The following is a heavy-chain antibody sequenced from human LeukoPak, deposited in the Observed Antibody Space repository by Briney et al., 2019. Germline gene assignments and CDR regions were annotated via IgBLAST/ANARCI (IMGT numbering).Heavy chain of an antibody. Sequence: PGGSLRLSCAASGFTFNSYAMSWVRQAPGKGLEWVSGISGSGRSTYYADSVKGRFTISRDNSKNTLYLQMNSLRAEDTAVYYCAKPGTYDSSGYENYFDYWGQGTLVTVSS. V-gene: IGHV3-23*01. J-gene: IGHJ4*02. D-gene: IGHD3-22*01. CDR3: AKPGTYDSSGYENYFDY. CDR1: GFTFNSYA. CDR2: ISGSGRST.